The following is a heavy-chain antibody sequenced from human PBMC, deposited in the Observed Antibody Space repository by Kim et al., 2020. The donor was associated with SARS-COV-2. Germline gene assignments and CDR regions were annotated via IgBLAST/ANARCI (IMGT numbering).Heavy chain of an antibody. Sequence: ASVKVSCKASGYTFTSYGISWVRQAPGQGLEWMGWISAYNGNTNYAQKRQGRVTMTTDTSTSTAYMERRSLRPDDTAVYYCARGNSGYYSGYWGQGTLVTVSS. CDR3: ARGNSGYYSGY. V-gene: IGHV1-18*01. D-gene: IGHD3-22*01. CDR1: GYTFTSYG. J-gene: IGHJ4*02. CDR2: ISAYNGNT.